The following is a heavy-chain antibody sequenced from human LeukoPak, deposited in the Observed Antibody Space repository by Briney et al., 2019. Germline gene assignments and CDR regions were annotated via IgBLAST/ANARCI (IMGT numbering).Heavy chain of an antibody. CDR3: ARSRGSAMAPGY. CDR2: IIPILGIA. Sequence: EASVKVSCKASGGTFSSYVISWVRQAPGQVLEWMGRIIPILGIANYAQKFQGRVTITADKSTSTAYMELSSLRSEDTAVYYCARSRGSAMAPGYWGQGTLVTVSS. V-gene: IGHV1-69*04. J-gene: IGHJ4*02. D-gene: IGHD6-19*01. CDR1: GGTFSSYV.